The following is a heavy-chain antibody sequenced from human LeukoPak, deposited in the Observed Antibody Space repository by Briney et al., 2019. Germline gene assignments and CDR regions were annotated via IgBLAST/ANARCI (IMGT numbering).Heavy chain of an antibody. CDR3: TTGGLYSDYYDSSGYDY. CDR2: IKSKTDGGTT. D-gene: IGHD3-22*01. Sequence: GGSLRLSCAASGFTFSNAWMSWVRQAPGKGLEWVGRIKSKTDGGTTDYAAPVKGRFTISRDDSENTLYLQMNSLKTEDTAVYYCTTGGLYSDYYDSSGYDYWGQGTLVAVSS. CDR1: GFTFSNAW. V-gene: IGHV3-15*01. J-gene: IGHJ4*02.